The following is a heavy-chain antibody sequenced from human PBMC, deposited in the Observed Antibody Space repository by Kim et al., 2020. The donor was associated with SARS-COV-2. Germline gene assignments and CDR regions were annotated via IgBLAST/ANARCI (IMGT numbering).Heavy chain of an antibody. V-gene: IGHV4-59*01. Sequence: SETLSLTCTVSGGSISSYYWSWIRQPPGKGLEWIGYIYYSGSTNYNPSLKSRVTISVDTSKNQFSLKLSSVTAADTAVYYCARGGPTRWVFDPWGQGTLVTVSS. D-gene: IGHD2-2*01. J-gene: IGHJ5*02. CDR2: IYYSGST. CDR3: ARGGPTRWVFDP. CDR1: GGSISSYY.